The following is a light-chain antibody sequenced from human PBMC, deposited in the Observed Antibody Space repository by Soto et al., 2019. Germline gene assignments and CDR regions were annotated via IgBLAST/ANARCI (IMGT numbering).Light chain of an antibody. Sequence: QSVLTQPPSVSGAPGQRVTISCTGNNSNLGAGYDVHWYQQLPGAAPKLVIFGNRNRPSGVPERFSGSKSGTSASLAITGLQAEDEADYYCSSYTSSTTWVFGGVTKLTVL. CDR1: NSNLGAGYD. V-gene: IGLV1-40*01. J-gene: IGLJ3*02. CDR3: SSYTSSTTWV. CDR2: GNR.